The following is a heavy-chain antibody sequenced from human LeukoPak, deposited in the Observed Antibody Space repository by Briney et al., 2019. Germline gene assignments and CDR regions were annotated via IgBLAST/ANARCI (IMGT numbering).Heavy chain of an antibody. CDR2: ISSSSSTI. Sequence: GGSLRPSCAASGFTFSSYSMNWVRQAPGKGLEWVSYISSSSSTIYYADSVKGRFTVSRDNAKNSLYLQMNSLRAEDTAVYYCASGGTGSDYWGQGTLVTVSS. D-gene: IGHD3-16*01. J-gene: IGHJ4*02. V-gene: IGHV3-48*01. CDR3: ASGGTGSDY. CDR1: GFTFSSYS.